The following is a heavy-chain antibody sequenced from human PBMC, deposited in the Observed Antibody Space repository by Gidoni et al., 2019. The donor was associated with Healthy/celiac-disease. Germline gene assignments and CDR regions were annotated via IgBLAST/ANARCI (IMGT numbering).Heavy chain of an antibody. CDR3: ARHGGGSGSYYIS. V-gene: IGHV4-59*08. Sequence: PSLKSRVTISVDTSKNQFSLKLSSVTAADTAVYYCARHGGGSGSYYISWGQGTLVTVSS. J-gene: IGHJ4*02. D-gene: IGHD3-10*01.